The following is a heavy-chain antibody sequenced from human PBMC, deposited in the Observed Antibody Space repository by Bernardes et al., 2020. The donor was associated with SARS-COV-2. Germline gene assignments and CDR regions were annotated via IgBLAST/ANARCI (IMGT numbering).Heavy chain of an antibody. CDR1: GFTFSSYA. J-gene: IGHJ2*01. CDR2: ISGSGGST. CDR3: AKREPALWWTIQQGWYFDL. Sequence: GGSLRLSCAASGFTFSSYAMSWVRQAPGKGLEWVSAISGSGGSTYYADSVKGRFTISRDNSKNTLYLQMNSLRAEDTAVYYCAKREPALWWTIQQGWYFDLWGRGTLVTVSS. D-gene: IGHD2-21*01. V-gene: IGHV3-23*01.